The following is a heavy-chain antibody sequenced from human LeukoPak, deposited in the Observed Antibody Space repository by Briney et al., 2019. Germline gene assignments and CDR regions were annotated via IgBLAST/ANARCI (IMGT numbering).Heavy chain of an antibody. Sequence: GRSLRLSCAASGFTFSSYGMHWVRQAPGKGLEWVAVISYDGSNKYYADSVKGRFTISRDNSKNTLYLQMNSLRAEDTAVYYCARGVRWYDFWSGYSNHFDYWGQGTLVTVSS. CDR3: ARGVRWYDFWSGYSNHFDY. V-gene: IGHV3-30*03. CDR1: GFTFSSYG. J-gene: IGHJ4*02. CDR2: ISYDGSNK. D-gene: IGHD3-3*01.